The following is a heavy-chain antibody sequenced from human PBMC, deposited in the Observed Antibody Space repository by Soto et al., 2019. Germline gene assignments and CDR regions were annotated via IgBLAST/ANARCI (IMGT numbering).Heavy chain of an antibody. V-gene: IGHV4-61*01. Sequence: SETLSLTCSVSGDSVSSGYYYWSWIRQPPGKGLEWIGYIYFSGSTNYNPSPKSRVTISLDTSKNQFSLKLTSVTAADTAMYYCAREYGRGYYGTDVWGQGTTVTVSS. CDR2: IYFSGST. CDR1: GDSVSSGYYY. CDR3: AREYGRGYYGTDV. D-gene: IGHD3-10*01. J-gene: IGHJ6*02.